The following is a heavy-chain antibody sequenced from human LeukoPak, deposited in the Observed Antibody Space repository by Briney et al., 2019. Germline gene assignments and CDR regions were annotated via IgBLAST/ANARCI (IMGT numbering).Heavy chain of an antibody. CDR3: ATSGWLHQPFGY. D-gene: IGHD5-24*01. V-gene: IGHV1-69*05. CDR2: IIPIFGTA. Sequence: GASVKVSCKASEGTFSSYAISWVRQAPGQGLEWMGGIIPIFGTANYAQKFQGRVTITTDESTSTAYMELSSLRSEDTAVYYCATSGWLHQPFGYWGQGTLVTVSS. J-gene: IGHJ4*02. CDR1: EGTFSSYA.